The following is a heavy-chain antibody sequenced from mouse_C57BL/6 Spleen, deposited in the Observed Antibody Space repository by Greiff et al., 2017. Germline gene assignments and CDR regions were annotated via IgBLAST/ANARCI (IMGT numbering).Heavy chain of an antibody. CDR3: ASWGTTVVEGY. Sequence: QVQLQQSGPELVKPGASVKISCKASGYAFSSSWMNWVKQRPGKGLEWIGRIYPGDGDTNYNGKFKGKATLTADKSSSTAYMQLSSLTSEDSAVYFCASWGTTVVEGYWGQGTTLTVSS. D-gene: IGHD1-1*01. J-gene: IGHJ2*01. CDR2: IYPGDGDT. V-gene: IGHV1-82*01. CDR1: GYAFSSSW.